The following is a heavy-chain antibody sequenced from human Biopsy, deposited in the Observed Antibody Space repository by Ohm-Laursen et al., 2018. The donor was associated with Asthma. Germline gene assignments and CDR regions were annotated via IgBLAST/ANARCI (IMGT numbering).Heavy chain of an antibody. J-gene: IGHJ4*02. V-gene: IGHV3-30*18. CDR1: GFMFRSFG. CDR3: SKRRGYSGHDNDY. D-gene: IGHD5-12*01. Sequence: SLRLSCAASGFMFRSFGMHWVRQAPGKGLEWVAVISYDGNHKFYEDSVKGRFTISRDNSKNTLYLQMNRLRTEDTAVYYCSKRRGYSGHDNDYWGQGTLVIVSS. CDR2: ISYDGNHK.